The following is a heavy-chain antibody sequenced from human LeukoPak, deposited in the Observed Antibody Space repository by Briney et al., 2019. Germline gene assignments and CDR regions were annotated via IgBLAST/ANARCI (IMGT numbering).Heavy chain of an antibody. D-gene: IGHD2-2*01. V-gene: IGHV3-30*04. J-gene: IGHJ4*02. CDR3: ARDRGYCSSTSCPLDY. CDR2: ISYDGSNK. CDR1: GFTLSSYA. Sequence: GGSLRLSCAASGFTLSSYAMHWVRQAPGKGLEWVPVISYDGSNKYYADSVKGRFTISRDNSKNTLYLQMNSLRAEDTAVYYCARDRGYCSSTSCPLDYWGQGPLVTVSS.